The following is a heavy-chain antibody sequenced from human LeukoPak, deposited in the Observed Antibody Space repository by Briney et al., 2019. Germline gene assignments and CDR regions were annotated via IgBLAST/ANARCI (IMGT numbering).Heavy chain of an antibody. CDR1: GYTFTGYY. V-gene: IGHV1-2*02. Sequence: ASVKVSCKASGYTFTGYYKHWVRQAPGQGPEWKGWINPNSGGTNYAQKFQGRVTMTRDTSISTAYMELSRLRSDDTAVYYCARESGSRGGAFDIWGQGTMVTVSS. J-gene: IGHJ3*02. CDR3: ARESGSRGGAFDI. CDR2: INPNSGGT. D-gene: IGHD1-26*01.